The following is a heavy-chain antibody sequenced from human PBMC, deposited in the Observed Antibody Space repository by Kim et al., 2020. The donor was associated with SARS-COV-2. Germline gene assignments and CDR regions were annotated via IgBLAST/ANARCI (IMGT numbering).Heavy chain of an antibody. CDR1: GYTLTELS. V-gene: IGHV1-24*01. Sequence: ASVKVSCKVSGYTLTELSMHWVRQAPGKGLEWIGGFDPEDGETIYAQKFQGRVTMTEDTSTDTAYMELSSLRSEDTAMYYCATAAAVVVPAAMRERDYYYYYGMVVWGQGTTVTVSS. CDR2: FDPEDGET. J-gene: IGHJ6*01. D-gene: IGHD2-2*01. CDR3: ATAAAVVVPAAMRERDYYYYYGMVV.